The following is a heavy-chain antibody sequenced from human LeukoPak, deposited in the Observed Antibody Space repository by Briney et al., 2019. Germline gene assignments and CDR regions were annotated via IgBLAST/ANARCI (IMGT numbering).Heavy chain of an antibody. CDR2: IIPIFGTA. CDR1: GGTFSSYA. J-gene: IGHJ4*02. D-gene: IGHD3-22*01. V-gene: IGHV1-69*13. CDR3: ARDPADYYDSSGYSQD. Sequence: ASVKVSCKASGGTFSSYAISWVRQAPGQGLEWMGGIIPIFGTANYAQKFQGRVTITADESTSTAYMELSSLRSEDTAVYYCARDPADYYDSSGYSQDWGQGTLVTVSS.